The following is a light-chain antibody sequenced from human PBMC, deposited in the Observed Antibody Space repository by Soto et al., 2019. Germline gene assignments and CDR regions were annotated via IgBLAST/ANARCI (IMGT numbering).Light chain of an antibody. CDR3: YSSTSSNTYV. J-gene: IGLJ1*01. CDR2: EVS. Sequence: QSALTQPPSVSGSPGQSVTISCTGTSSDVGSYNRVSWYQQPPGPAPKVMIYEVSNRPSGVPDRFSGSKSGNTASLTISGLQPEDEDDYYCYSSTSSNTYVVGTGTKVTVL. V-gene: IGLV2-18*02. CDR1: SSDVGSYNR.